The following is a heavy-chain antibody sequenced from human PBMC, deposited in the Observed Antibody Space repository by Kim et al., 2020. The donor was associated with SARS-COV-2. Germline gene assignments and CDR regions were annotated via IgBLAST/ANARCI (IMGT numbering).Heavy chain of an antibody. J-gene: IGHJ5*02. Sequence: NPSLKSRVTISVDTSKNQFSLKLSSVTAADTAVYYCARGEYGGYRRFDPWGQGTLVTVSS. CDR3: ARGEYGGYRRFDP. D-gene: IGHD5-12*01. V-gene: IGHV4-34*01.